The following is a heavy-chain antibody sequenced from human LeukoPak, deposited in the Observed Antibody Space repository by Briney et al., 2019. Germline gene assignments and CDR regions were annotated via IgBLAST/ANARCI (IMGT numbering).Heavy chain of an antibody. CDR3: ASVDWESYYLDS. CDR1: RGSLSGGGFY. J-gene: IGHJ4*02. Sequence: PSETLSLTYTVSRGSLSGGGFYWAWIRQHPGQGLEWIGYITHSGRTYYNPALESRISIFRDTSKNQFSLSLTSLPAADTAVYFCASVDWESYYLDSWGQGPLVTVSS. V-gene: IGHV4-31*03. CDR2: ITHSGRT. D-gene: IGHD1-26*01.